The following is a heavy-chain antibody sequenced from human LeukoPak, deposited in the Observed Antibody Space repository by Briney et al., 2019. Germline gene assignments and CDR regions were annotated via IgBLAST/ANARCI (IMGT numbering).Heavy chain of an antibody. CDR3: AGHVSVAVTNFFDY. CDR1: GGSISSCY. D-gene: IGHD2-21*01. Sequence: SETLSLTCTVSGGSISSCYWSWIRQPAGKGLEWIGRSCTSGSTNYNPSLKRRITMSVSMSKDKFSLTLSPVTAAATATSYCAGHVSVAVTNFFDYWGQGTLVTVSS. J-gene: IGHJ4*02. V-gene: IGHV4-4*07. CDR2: SCTSGST.